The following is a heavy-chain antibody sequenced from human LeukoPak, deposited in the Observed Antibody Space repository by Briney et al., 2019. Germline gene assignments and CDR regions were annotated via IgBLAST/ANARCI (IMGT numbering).Heavy chain of an antibody. CDR1: GGFISSYY. CDR2: IYTSGST. Sequence: PSETLSLTCTVSGGFISSYYWSWIRQPAGKGLEWIGRIYTSGSTNYNPSLKSRVTISVDTSKNQFSLKLSSVTAADTAVYYCARIRVVGATTKFDYWGQGTLVTVSS. J-gene: IGHJ4*02. CDR3: ARIRVVGATTKFDY. V-gene: IGHV4-4*07. D-gene: IGHD1-26*01.